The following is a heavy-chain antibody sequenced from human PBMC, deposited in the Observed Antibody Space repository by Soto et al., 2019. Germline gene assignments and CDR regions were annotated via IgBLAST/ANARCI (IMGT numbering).Heavy chain of an antibody. CDR3: ARQKSTRRYDILTGYFAGFGGTEDNWFDP. CDR2: ISAYNGNT. V-gene: IGHV1-18*01. Sequence: ASVKVSCKASGYTFTSYGITWVRQAPGQGLEWMGWISAYNGNTKYAQKLQGRVTMTTDTSTSTAYMELRSSVTAADTAMYYCARQKSTRRYDILTGYFAGFGGTEDNWFDPWGQGTLVTVSS. J-gene: IGHJ5*02. CDR1: GYTFTSYG. D-gene: IGHD3-9*01.